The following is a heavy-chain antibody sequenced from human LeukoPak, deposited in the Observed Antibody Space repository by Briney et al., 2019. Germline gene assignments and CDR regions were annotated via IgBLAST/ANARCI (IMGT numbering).Heavy chain of an antibody. D-gene: IGHD3-10*01. CDR1: GFTFSSYG. V-gene: IGHV3-23*01. Sequence: GGSLRLSCAASGFTFSSYGMHWVRQAPGKGLEWVSGISGSGGSTYYADSVKGRFTISRDSSKNTLFLQMNSLRADDTAVYYCAKSPNYYGSGGNFDYWGQGTLVTVSS. J-gene: IGHJ4*02. CDR2: ISGSGGST. CDR3: AKSPNYYGSGGNFDY.